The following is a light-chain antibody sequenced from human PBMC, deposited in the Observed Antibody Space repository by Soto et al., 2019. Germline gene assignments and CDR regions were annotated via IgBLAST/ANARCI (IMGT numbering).Light chain of an antibody. V-gene: IGLV2-23*01. CDR2: EGS. J-gene: IGLJ2*01. Sequence: QSVLTQPASVSGSPGQSITISCTGTSSDVGSYNLVSWYQQHPGKAPKLLIYEGSKRPSGVSNRFSGSKSGNTAALTISGLQAEDEADYDCCSYAGSSSHVVFGGGTKVTVL. CDR1: SSDVGSYNL. CDR3: CSYAGSSSHVV.